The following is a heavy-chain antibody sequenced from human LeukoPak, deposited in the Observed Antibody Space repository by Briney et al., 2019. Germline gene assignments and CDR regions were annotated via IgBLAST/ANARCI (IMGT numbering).Heavy chain of an antibody. J-gene: IGHJ6*02. D-gene: IGHD2-21*01. CDR3: ARDVWRRAFYYAMDV. CDR2: ISWYSGNI. V-gene: IGHV3-9*01. CDR1: GFTFDDHA. Sequence: GGSLRLSCVASGFTFDDHAMHWVRQAPGKGLEWVSSISWYSGNIGYADSVKGRFSISRDNAKNTLYLETNSLRTDDTALYFCARDVWRRAFYYAMDVWGLGTTVAVSS.